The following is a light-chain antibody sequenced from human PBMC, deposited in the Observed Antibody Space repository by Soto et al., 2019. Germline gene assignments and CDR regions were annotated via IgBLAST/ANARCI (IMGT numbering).Light chain of an antibody. CDR2: GAS. J-gene: IGKJ2*01. CDR3: QQYGSSPLYT. CDR1: QSVTSSY. Sequence: EIVLTQSPGTLSLSPGERATLSCRATQSVTSSYLAWYQQKPGQAPRLLIYGASSRATGIPDRFSGSGSGTDFTLTISRLEPEDFAVYYCQQYGSSPLYTFGQGIK. V-gene: IGKV3-20*01.